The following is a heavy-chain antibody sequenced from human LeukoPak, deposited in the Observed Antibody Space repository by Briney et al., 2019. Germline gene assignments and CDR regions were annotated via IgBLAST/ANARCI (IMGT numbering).Heavy chain of an antibody. V-gene: IGHV3-33*01. CDR3: ARDSDTLYDYVWGTVDY. D-gene: IGHD3-16*01. CDR1: GFTFSSYG. J-gene: IGHJ4*02. Sequence: GGSLRLSCAASGFTFSSYGMHWVRQAPGKGLEWVAVIWYDGSNKYYADSVKGRFTISRDNSKNTLHLQMNSLRAEDTAVYYCARDSDTLYDYVWGTVDYWGQGTLVTVSS. CDR2: IWYDGSNK.